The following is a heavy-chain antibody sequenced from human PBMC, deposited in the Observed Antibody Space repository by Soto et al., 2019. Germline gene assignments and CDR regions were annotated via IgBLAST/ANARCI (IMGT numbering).Heavy chain of an antibody. J-gene: IGHJ4*02. Sequence: GGSLRLSCAASGFTFSSYGMHWVRQAPGKGLEWVAVIWYDGSNKYYADSVKGRFTISRDNSKNTLYLQMNSLRAEDTAVYYCARDRLGPGIAVVFDYWGQGTLVTVSS. CDR2: IWYDGSNK. CDR1: GFTFSSYG. V-gene: IGHV3-33*01. D-gene: IGHD6-19*01. CDR3: ARDRLGPGIAVVFDY.